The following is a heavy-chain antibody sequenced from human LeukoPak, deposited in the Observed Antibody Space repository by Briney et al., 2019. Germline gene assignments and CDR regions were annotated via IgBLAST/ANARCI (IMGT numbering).Heavy chain of an antibody. D-gene: IGHD6-6*01. Sequence: GGSLRLSCAASGFTFSNFWMHWVRQAPGKGLVWVALIYGDGSFTRYADSVKGRFTISRDNAKNTVYLQMNSLRAEDTAVYYCARGYGSSRGWYWGQGTLVTVSS. J-gene: IGHJ4*02. CDR1: GFTFSNFW. CDR3: ARGYGSSRGWY. CDR2: IYGDGSFT. V-gene: IGHV3-74*01.